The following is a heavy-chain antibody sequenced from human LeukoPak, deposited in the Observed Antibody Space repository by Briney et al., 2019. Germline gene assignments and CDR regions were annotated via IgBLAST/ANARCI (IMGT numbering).Heavy chain of an antibody. CDR2: INPNSGGT. J-gene: IGHJ4*02. CDR1: GYTFTGYY. D-gene: IGHD2-21*01. CDR3: ARTDVAYCGGDCYQTGY. V-gene: IGHV1-2*02. Sequence: GASVKVSCKASGYTFTGYYMHWVRQAPGQGLEWMGWINPNSGGTNYAQKFQGRVTMTRDTSISTAYMELSRLRSDDMAVYYCARTDVAYCGGDCYQTGYWGQGTLVTVSS.